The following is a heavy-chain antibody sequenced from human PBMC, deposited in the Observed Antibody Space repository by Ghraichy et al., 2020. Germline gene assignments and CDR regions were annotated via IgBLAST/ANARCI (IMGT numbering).Heavy chain of an antibody. D-gene: IGHD1-26*01. V-gene: IGHV1-69*13. Sequence: SVKVSCKASGGTFSSYAISWVRQAPGQGLEWMGGIIPIFGTANYAQKFQGRVTITADESTSTAYMELSSLRSEDTAVYYCARGVTEMSGSYVALTYYYYGMDVWGQGTTVTVSS. CDR1: GGTFSSYA. CDR3: ARGVTEMSGSYVALTYYYYGMDV. CDR2: IIPIFGTA. J-gene: IGHJ6*02.